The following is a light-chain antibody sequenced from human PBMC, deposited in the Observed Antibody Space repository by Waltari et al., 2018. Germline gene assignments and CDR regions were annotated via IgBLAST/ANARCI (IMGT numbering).Light chain of an antibody. Sequence: QAVVTQEPSLTVSPGGTVTLTCGSSAGAVTSSHYPYWFQQKPGQAPRPLLYEITSSHSWPPARCSGSLLGGKVALTLSGAQPEDEADYYCLLSYSGVRVFGGGTKLTVL. CDR3: LLSYSGVRV. CDR2: EIT. CDR1: AGAVTSSHY. V-gene: IGLV7-46*01. J-gene: IGLJ3*02.